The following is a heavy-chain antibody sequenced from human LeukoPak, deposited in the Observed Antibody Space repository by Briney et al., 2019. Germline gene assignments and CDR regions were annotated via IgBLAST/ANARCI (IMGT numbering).Heavy chain of an antibody. CDR1: GFTFSNYD. CDR3: ANIPEEVVAATGTGHFDY. Sequence: GGSLRLSCAASGFTFSNYDMHWVRQAPGKGLEGVAVILYDGHNRYYADSVNGRFTISRDNSKNTLYLQMNSLRAEDTAVYYCANIPEEVVAATGTGHFDYWGQGTLVTVSS. V-gene: IGHV3-30*18. CDR2: ILYDGHNR. J-gene: IGHJ4*02. D-gene: IGHD2-15*01.